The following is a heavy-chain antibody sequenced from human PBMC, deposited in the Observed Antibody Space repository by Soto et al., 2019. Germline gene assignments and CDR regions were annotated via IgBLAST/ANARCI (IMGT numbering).Heavy chain of an antibody. D-gene: IGHD3-3*01. CDR3: ARTDILTIFGEARDY. CDR2: INPNSGGT. J-gene: IGHJ4*02. Sequence: ASVKVSCKASGYTFTGYYMHWVRQAPGQGLEWMGWINPNSGGTNYAQKFQGRVTMTRDTSISTAYMELSRLRSDDTAVYYCARTDILTIFGEARDYWGQGTLVTV. CDR1: GYTFTGYY. V-gene: IGHV1-2*02.